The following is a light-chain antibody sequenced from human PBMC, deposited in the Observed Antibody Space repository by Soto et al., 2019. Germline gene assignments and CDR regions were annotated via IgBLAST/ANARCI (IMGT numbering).Light chain of an antibody. J-gene: IGKJ5*01. CDR3: QQRSNWLT. Sequence: EIVLTQSPGTLSLSPGERATLSCRASQSVSSNYLAWYQQKPGQAPRLLIYGASSRATGIPDRFSGSGSGTDFTLTIRRLEPEDFAVYYCQQRSNWLTFGQGTRLEI. CDR1: QSVSSNY. V-gene: IGKV3D-20*02. CDR2: GAS.